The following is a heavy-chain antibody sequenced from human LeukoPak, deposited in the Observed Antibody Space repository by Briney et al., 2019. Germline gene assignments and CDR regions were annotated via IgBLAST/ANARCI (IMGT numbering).Heavy chain of an antibody. J-gene: IGHJ3*02. CDR2: INPSGGST. Sequence: RQAPGQXLEWRGIINPSGGSTSYAQEFQGRGTMTREKSTRKVYMELISLRSEDTAVYYCARVSRGQLVRDAFDIWGQGTMVTVSS. V-gene: IGHV1-46*01. CDR3: ARVSRGQLVRDAFDI. D-gene: IGHD6-6*01.